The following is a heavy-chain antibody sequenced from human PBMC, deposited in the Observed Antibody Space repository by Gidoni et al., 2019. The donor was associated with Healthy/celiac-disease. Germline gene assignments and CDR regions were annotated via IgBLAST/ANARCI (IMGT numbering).Heavy chain of an antibody. D-gene: IGHD3-16*01. CDR3: ASYGYVSPGEYYFDY. CDR1: GYTFTSYY. V-gene: IGHV1-46*03. J-gene: IGHJ4*02. CDR2: INPSGGST. Sequence: QVQLVQSGAEVKKPGASVKVSCKASGYTFTSYYMHWVRQAPGQGLEWMGIINPSGGSTSYAQKFQGRVTMTRDTSTSTVYMELSSLRSEDTAVYYCASYGYVSPGEYYFDYWGQGTLVTVSS.